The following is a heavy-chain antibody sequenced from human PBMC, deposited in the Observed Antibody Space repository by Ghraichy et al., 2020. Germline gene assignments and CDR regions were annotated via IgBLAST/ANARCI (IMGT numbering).Heavy chain of an antibody. J-gene: IGHJ1*01. V-gene: IGHV3-23*01. Sequence: GESLRLSCAASGFTFSSYAMSWVRQAPGKGLEWVSAISGSGGSTYYADSVKGRFTISRDNSKNTLYLQMNSLRAEDTAVYYCAKDLRGPIAARPTQHWGQGTLVTVSS. D-gene: IGHD6-6*01. CDR3: AKDLRGPIAARPTQH. CDR2: ISGSGGST. CDR1: GFTFSSYA.